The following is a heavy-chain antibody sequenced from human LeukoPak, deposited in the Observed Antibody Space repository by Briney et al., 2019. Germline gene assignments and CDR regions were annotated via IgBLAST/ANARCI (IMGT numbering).Heavy chain of an antibody. CDR3: ARGPRNDWFDP. CDR2: IIPILGIA. J-gene: IGHJ5*02. Sequence: SVKVSCKASGGTFSSYAISWVRQAPGQGLEWMGRIIPILGIANYAQKFQGRVTIIADKSTSTAYMELSSLRSEDTAVYYCARGPRNDWFDPWGQGTLVTVSS. CDR1: GGTFSSYA. V-gene: IGHV1-69*04. D-gene: IGHD1-14*01.